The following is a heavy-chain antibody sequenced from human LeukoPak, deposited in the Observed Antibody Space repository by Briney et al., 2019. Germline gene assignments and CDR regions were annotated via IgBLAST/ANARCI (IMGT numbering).Heavy chain of an antibody. V-gene: IGHV1-2*02. CDR2: INPNSGGT. CDR3: ARGNSGYDKSFDY. J-gene: IGHJ4*02. D-gene: IGHD5-12*01. CDR1: GYTFTCYY. Sequence: SSVKVSCKASGYTFTCYYMHWVRQAPGQGLEWMGWINPNSGGTNYAQKFQGRVTMNRDTSISRDYMELSRLRSDDTAVYYCARGNSGYDKSFDYWGQGTLVTVSS.